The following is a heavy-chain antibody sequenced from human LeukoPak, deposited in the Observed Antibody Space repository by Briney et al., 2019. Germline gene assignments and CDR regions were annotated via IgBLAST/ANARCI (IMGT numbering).Heavy chain of an antibody. CDR1: GGSISSYY. Sequence: PSETLSLTCTVSGGSISSYYWSWIRQPPGKGLEWIGYIYYSGSTNYNPSLKSRVTISVDTSKNQFSLKLSSVTAADTAVYYCARHGMKSPIDYWGQGTLVTVSS. CDR2: IYYSGST. V-gene: IGHV4-59*01. J-gene: IGHJ4*02. D-gene: IGHD5-24*01. CDR3: ARHGMKSPIDY.